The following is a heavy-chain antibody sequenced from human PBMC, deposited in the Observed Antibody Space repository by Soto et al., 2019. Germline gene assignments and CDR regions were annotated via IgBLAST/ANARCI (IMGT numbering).Heavy chain of an antibody. Sequence: QVQLQESGPGLVKPSQTLSLTCTVSGGSISSGGYYWSWIRQHPGKGLEWIGYIYYSGSTYYNPSLKSGISISVDTSRNQFSLKLSSVTAADTAVYYCARATPDSYATFDYWGQGTLVTVSS. J-gene: IGHJ4*02. D-gene: IGHD5-18*01. CDR3: ARATPDSYATFDY. CDR2: IYYSGST. V-gene: IGHV4-31*03. CDR1: GGSISSGGYY.